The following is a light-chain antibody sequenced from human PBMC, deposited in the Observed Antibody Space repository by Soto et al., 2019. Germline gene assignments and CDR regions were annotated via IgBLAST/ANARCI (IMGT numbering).Light chain of an antibody. Sequence: QSALTQPASVSGSPGQSITISCTGTSSDVGGYNYVSWYRQHPGKAPKLIIYDVTNRPSGVSNRFSGSKSGNTASLTISGLQAEDEADYYCSSYTSSSTLEVFGTGTKLTVL. V-gene: IGLV2-14*01. J-gene: IGLJ1*01. CDR2: DVT. CDR3: SSYTSSSTLEV. CDR1: SSDVGGYNY.